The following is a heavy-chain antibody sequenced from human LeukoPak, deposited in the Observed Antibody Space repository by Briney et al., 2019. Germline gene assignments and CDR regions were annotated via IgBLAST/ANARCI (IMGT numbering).Heavy chain of an antibody. CDR1: GFTFSTYA. D-gene: IGHD3-16*02. CDR2: ISYDGSNR. J-gene: IGHJ4*02. CDR3: AGDSTDGVIPREVNPPFDY. V-gene: IGHV3-30-3*01. Sequence: GRSLRLSCAASGFTFSTYAMHWVRQAPGKGLEWVAVISYDGSNRYYTDSVKGRFTISRDNSKNTLYLQMNSLRAEDTAVYYCAGDSTDGVIPREVNPPFDYWGQGTLVTVSS.